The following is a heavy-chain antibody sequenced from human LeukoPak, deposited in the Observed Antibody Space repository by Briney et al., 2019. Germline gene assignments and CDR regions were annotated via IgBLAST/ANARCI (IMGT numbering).Heavy chain of an antibody. J-gene: IGHJ4*02. CDR2: ISYDGRNI. CDR1: GFTFRNYA. CDR3: AKGPLRGTAAAIDY. V-gene: IGHV3-30*04. Sequence: GGSLRLSCAASGFTFRNYAMHWVRQAPGKGLEWVAVISYDGRNIHYPDSVKGRFTISRDISTDTLWLQMDSLRTEDTAVYYCAKGPLRGTAAAIDYWGQGTLVTVSS. D-gene: IGHD2-2*01.